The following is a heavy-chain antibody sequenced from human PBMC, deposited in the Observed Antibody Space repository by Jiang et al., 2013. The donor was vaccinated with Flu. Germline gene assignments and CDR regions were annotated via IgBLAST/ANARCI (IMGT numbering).Heavy chain of an antibody. J-gene: IGHJ4*02. D-gene: IGHD6-19*01. CDR2: INAGNGNT. Sequence: GAEVKKPGASVKVSCKASGYTFTSYAMHWVRQAPGQRLEWMGWINAGNGNTKYSQKFQGRVTITRDTSASTAYMELSSLRSEDTAVYYCARDGPQWLVRRAVDYWGQGTLVTVSS. CDR3: ARDGPQWLVRRAVDY. CDR1: GYTFTSYA. V-gene: IGHV1-3*01.